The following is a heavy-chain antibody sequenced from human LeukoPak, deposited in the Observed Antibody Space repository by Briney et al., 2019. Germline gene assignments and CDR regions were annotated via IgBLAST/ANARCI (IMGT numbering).Heavy chain of an antibody. D-gene: IGHD5-24*01. V-gene: IGHV3-66*01. CDR3: ARDRAFDN. J-gene: IGHJ4*02. CDR1: GFNVSSTY. Sequence: GESLRLSCAASGFNVSSTYMTWLRQAPGKGLEWVSVIYSAGGTSYADSVKGRFTVSRDNSKNMIYLQMSSLRAEDTALYYCARDRAFDNWGQGTLVTVSS. CDR2: IYSAGGT.